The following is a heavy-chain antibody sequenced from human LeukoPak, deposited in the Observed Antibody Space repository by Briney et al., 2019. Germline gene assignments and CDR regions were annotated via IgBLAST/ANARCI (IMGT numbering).Heavy chain of an antibody. J-gene: IGHJ5*02. V-gene: IGHV3-30*02. Sequence: GGSLRLSCAASGFIFSSFGMHWVRQAPGKGLEWVAFIRYDGSNKYYADSVKGRFTISRDNPKNTLYLQMNSPRAEDTAIYYCAKDRGDYTNWFDPWGQGTLVTVSS. CDR1: GFIFSSFG. CDR3: AKDRGDYTNWFDP. CDR2: IRYDGSNK. D-gene: IGHD4-17*01.